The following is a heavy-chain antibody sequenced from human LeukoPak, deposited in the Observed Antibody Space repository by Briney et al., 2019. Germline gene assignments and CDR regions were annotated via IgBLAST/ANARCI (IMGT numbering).Heavy chain of an antibody. CDR2: ISSSSSYI. J-gene: IGHJ6*02. D-gene: IGHD4-11*01. Sequence: GGSLRLSCAASGFTFSSYSMNWVRQAPGKGLEWVSSISSSSSYIYYADSVKGRFTISRDNAKNSLYLQMNSLRAEDTAVYYCARDYSEYVHYYGMDVWGQGTTVTVSS. CDR3: ARDYSEYVHYYGMDV. CDR1: GFTFSSYS. V-gene: IGHV3-21*01.